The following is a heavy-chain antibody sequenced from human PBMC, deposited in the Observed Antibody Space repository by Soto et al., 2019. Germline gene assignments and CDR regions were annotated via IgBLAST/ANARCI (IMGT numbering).Heavy chain of an antibody. V-gene: IGHV4-34*01. CDR1: GGSPSGYY. J-gene: IGHJ4*02. D-gene: IGHD5-12*01. Sequence: QVQLQQWGAGLLKPSETLSLNCAVNGGSPSGYYWSWIRQPPGKGLEWIGEIKDGGRTNYSPSLKSRAHISSDTSNNQFSLRLYSVTAADTGVYYCARGQEGVVATHWDQGTLVTVSS. CDR2: IKDGGRT. CDR3: ARGQEGVVATH.